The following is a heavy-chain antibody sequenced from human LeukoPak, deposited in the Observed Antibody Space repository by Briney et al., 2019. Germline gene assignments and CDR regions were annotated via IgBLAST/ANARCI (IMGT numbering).Heavy chain of an antibody. J-gene: IGHJ3*01. V-gene: IGHV5-51*01. CDR3: GMSGDRVPLQDDVFDV. Sequence: PGESLKISCKGSGYIFTSYWITWVRQMPGKGLEWMGIIYPGDSGPTYSPSFQGQVTISVDKSINTAYLQWSSLQASDTAMYYCGMSGDRVPLQDDVFDVWGQGTMVTVST. CDR1: GYIFTSYW. CDR2: IYPGDSGP. D-gene: IGHD1-26*01.